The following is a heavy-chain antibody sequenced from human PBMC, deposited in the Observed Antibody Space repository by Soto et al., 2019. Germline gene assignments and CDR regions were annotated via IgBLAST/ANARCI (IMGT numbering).Heavy chain of an antibody. Sequence: SVKVSCKASGGTFSSYAISWVRQAPGQGLEWMGGIIPIFGTANYAQKFQGRVTITADESTSTAYMELSSLRSEDTAVYYCARAEYSSSWDYYYYGMDVWGQGTTVTVSS. V-gene: IGHV1-69*13. CDR1: GGTFSSYA. D-gene: IGHD6-6*01. CDR3: ARAEYSSSWDYYYYGMDV. J-gene: IGHJ6*02. CDR2: IIPIFGTA.